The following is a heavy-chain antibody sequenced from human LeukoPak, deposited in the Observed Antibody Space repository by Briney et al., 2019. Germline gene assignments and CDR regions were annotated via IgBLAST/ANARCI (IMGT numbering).Heavy chain of an antibody. D-gene: IGHD3-10*01. Sequence: SETLSLTCTVSAGSITGYYWTWIRQPAGKGLEWIGRISDSGRTYYNPSLKSRVTISVDTSKNQFSLKLSSVTAADTAVYYCARGGVRGRLDAFDIWGQGTMVTVSS. J-gene: IGHJ3*02. CDR3: ARGGVRGRLDAFDI. CDR2: ISDSGRT. V-gene: IGHV4-4*07. CDR1: AGSITGYY.